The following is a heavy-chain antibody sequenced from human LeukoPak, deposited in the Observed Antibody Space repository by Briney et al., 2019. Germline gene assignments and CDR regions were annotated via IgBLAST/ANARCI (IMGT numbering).Heavy chain of an antibody. Sequence: ASVKVSCKASGGTFSSYAISWVRQAPGQGLEWMGRIIPIFGTANYAQKFQGRVTITTDESTSTAYMELSSLRSEDTAVYYCASGQDYYYYYMDVWGKGTTVTVSS. CDR1: GGTFSSYA. CDR2: IIPIFGTA. J-gene: IGHJ6*03. V-gene: IGHV1-69*05. CDR3: ASGQDYYYYYMDV.